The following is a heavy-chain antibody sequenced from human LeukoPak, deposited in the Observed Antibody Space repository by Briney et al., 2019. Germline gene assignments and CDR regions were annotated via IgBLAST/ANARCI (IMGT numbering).Heavy chain of an antibody. Sequence: SETLSLTCTVSGGSISSSSYSWSWIRQPPGKGLEWIGYIYHSGSTYYNPSLKSRVTISVDRSKNQFSLKLSSVTAADTAVYYCARDSRRNYFDYWGQGTLVTVSS. CDR1: GGSISSSSYS. J-gene: IGHJ4*02. V-gene: IGHV4-30-2*01. CDR3: ARDSRRNYFDY. CDR2: IYHSGST.